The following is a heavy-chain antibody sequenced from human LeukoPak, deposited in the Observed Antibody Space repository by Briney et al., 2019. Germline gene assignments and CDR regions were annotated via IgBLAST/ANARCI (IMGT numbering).Heavy chain of an antibody. CDR2: IYYSGST. CDR1: GGSISSSSYY. CDR3: ARPYLRGTVVNNWFDP. J-gene: IGHJ5*02. D-gene: IGHD4-23*01. Sequence: SETLSLTCSVSGGSISSSSYYWGWIRQPPGKGLEWIGSIYYSGSTYYNPSLKSRVTISVDTSKNQFSLKLSSVTAADTAVYYCARPYLRGTVVNNWFDPWGQGTLVTVSS. V-gene: IGHV4-39*01.